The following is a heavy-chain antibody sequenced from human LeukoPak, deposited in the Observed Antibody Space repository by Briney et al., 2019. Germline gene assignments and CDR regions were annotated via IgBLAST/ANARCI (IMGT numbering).Heavy chain of an antibody. Sequence: GGSLRLSCAASGFTFSSYGMHWVRQAPGKGLEWVAVIWYDGSNKYYADSVKGRFAISRDNSKNTLYLQMNSLRAEDTAVYYCARGPAGIAVAGALDYWGQGTLVTVSS. J-gene: IGHJ4*02. V-gene: IGHV3-30*19. CDR1: GFTFSSYG. CDR3: ARGPAGIAVAGALDY. CDR2: IWYDGSNK. D-gene: IGHD6-19*01.